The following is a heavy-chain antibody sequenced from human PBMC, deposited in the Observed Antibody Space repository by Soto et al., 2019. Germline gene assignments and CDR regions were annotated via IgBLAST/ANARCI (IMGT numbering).Heavy chain of an antibody. CDR1: GGSISISSYY. CDR3: ARHRAAAGSRFDP. J-gene: IGHJ5*02. Sequence: SGTLSLTCAVSGGSISISSYYWGCIRQPPGKGLEWIGSIYYSGSTYYNPSLKSRVTISVDTSKNQFSLKLSSVTAADTAVYYCARHRAAAGSRFDPWGQGTLVTVSS. V-gene: IGHV4-39*01. CDR2: IYYSGST. D-gene: IGHD6-13*01.